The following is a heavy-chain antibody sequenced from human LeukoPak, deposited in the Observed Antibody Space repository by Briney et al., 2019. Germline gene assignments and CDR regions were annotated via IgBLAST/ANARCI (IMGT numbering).Heavy chain of an antibody. CDR3: VRRFDF. Sequence: GGSLRLSCAASGFTFSSYNMNWVRQAPGKGLEWVSQISMSSSTIYYADSVKGRFTISRDNAKNSLYLEMTSLRDEDTGVYYCVRRFDFLGQGTLVTVSS. V-gene: IGHV3-48*02. J-gene: IGHJ4*02. CDR2: ISMSSSTI. CDR1: GFTFSSYN.